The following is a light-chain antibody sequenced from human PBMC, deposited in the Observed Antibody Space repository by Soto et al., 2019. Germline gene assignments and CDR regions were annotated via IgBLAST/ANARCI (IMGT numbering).Light chain of an antibody. CDR3: SSYSRYRVLV. CDR2: EVS. Sequence: QSVLTQPASVSGSLGQSITISCTGTSSGIGGYKYVSWYQQHPGKAPKLIIFEVSNRPSGVSDRFSGSNSGNTASLTISGLQAEDEADYYCSSYSRYRVLVFGGGT. CDR1: SSGIGGYKY. J-gene: IGLJ3*02. V-gene: IGLV2-14*01.